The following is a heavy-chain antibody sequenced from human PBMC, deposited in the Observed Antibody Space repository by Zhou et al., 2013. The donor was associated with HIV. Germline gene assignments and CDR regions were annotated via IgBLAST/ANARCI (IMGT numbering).Heavy chain of an antibody. CDR1: EYSFSIYY. D-gene: IGHD6-13*01. CDR3: VRLVPAAAGLRLFDP. V-gene: IGHV1-69*01. CDR2: INPVFYTT. J-gene: IGHJ5*02. Sequence: QVHLVQSGAEVKEPGASVKISCKTEYSFSIYYMHWVRQAPGPGLEWMGGINPVFYTTNYAPKFQGRVTITADESTNTAYMELNSLRSDDTAVYYCVRLVPAAAGLRLFDPWGQGTLVTVSS.